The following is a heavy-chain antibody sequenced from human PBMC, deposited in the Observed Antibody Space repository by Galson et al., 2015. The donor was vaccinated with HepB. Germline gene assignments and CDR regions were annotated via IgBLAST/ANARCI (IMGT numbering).Heavy chain of an antibody. D-gene: IGHD6-13*01. V-gene: IGHV1-3*01. J-gene: IGHJ2*01. CDR2: INAGNGNT. CDR1: GYTFTSYA. Sequence: SVKVSCKASGYTFTSYAMHWVRQAPGQRLEWMGWINAGNGNTKYSQKFQDRVTITRDTSASTAYMELSSLRSEDTAVYYCATRRIAAAAAYWYFDLWGRGTLVTVSS. CDR3: ATRRIAAAAAYWYFDL.